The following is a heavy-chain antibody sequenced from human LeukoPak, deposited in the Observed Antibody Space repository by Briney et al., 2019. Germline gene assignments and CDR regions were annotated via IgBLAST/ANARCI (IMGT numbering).Heavy chain of an antibody. J-gene: IGHJ5*02. CDR2: IYYSGST. Sequence: PSETLSLTCTVSGGSISSYYWSWIRQPPGKGLEWIGYIYYSGSTNYNPPLKSRVTISVDTSKNQFSLKLSSVTAADTAVYYCARHRGHIAAAEYNWFDPWGQGTLVTVSS. D-gene: IGHD6-13*01. CDR3: ARHRGHIAAAEYNWFDP. CDR1: GGSISSYY. V-gene: IGHV4-59*08.